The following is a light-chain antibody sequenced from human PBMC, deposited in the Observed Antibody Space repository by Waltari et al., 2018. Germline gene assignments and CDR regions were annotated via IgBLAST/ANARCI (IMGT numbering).Light chain of an antibody. J-gene: IGLJ1*01. Sequence: QSGLAQPASASGSPGQSITITCTETSSDVGNYNLVSWYQQRPGKAPTLLIYEVTNRAPGISVRFSASKSGNTASLSISGLQAQEDEADYYCCSYVGLGTYVFGTGTKVTV. CDR3: CSYVGLGTYV. CDR2: EVT. CDR1: SSDVGNYNL. V-gene: IGLV2-23*02.